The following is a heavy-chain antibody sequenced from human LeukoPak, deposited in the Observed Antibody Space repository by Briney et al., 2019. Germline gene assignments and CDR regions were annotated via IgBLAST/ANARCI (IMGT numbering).Heavy chain of an antibody. J-gene: IGHJ4*02. CDR3: ARARVVVTAIFDY. D-gene: IGHD2-21*02. CDR1: GFTFSSYS. Sequence: GGSLRLSCAASGFTFSSYSMNWVRQAPGKGLEWVSSISSSSSYIYYADSVKGRFTISRDNAKNSLYLQMNGLRAEDTAVYYCARARVVVTAIFDYWGQGTLVTVSS. CDR2: ISSSSSYI. V-gene: IGHV3-21*01.